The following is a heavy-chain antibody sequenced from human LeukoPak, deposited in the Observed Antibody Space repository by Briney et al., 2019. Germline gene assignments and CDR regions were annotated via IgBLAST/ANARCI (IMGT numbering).Heavy chain of an antibody. D-gene: IGHD1-26*01. J-gene: IGHJ4*02. CDR1: GFSVSSNY. Sequence: GGSLRLSCAASGFSVSSNYMSWVRQAPGKGLEWLAVIYSSGGTYYTDSVKGRFSISRDNARNTLDLQMNSLKPEDTAVYYCAAKGNGYTGIYVFAQWGQGTLVAVAS. CDR3: AAKGNGYTGIYVFAQ. V-gene: IGHV3-66*01. CDR2: IYSSGGT.